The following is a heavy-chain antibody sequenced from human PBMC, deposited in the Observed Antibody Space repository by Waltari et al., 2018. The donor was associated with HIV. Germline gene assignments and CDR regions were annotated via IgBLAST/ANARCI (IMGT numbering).Heavy chain of an antibody. CDR3: ARVARGLRQGTFDI. CDR1: GFPFSDYS. Sequence: QVHLVESVGDLVKPGGPLRLPWGAFGFPFSDYSMTWIRQAPGKRLEGVSYIAVSSAYTNYGDSVKGRFTMSRDDAKKSLFLQMNSLRPEDTAVYYCARVARGLRQGTFDIWGQGTMVTVSS. J-gene: IGHJ3*02. D-gene: IGHD4-17*01. V-gene: IGHV3-11*05. CDR2: IAVSSAYT.